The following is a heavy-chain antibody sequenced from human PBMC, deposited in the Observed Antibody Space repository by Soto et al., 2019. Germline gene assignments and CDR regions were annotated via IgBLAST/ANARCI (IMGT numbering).Heavy chain of an antibody. Sequence: QVQLQQWGAGLLKPSETLSLTCAVYGGSFSGYYWSWIRQPPGKGLEWIGEIDHGGSTNYNPSLESRVTISFDTSRNQFSLKQKSVTAADTAVYFCARVGGYSYHLYGMDVWGQGTTVTVSS. V-gene: IGHV4-34*01. CDR2: IDHGGST. CDR3: ARVGGYSYHLYGMDV. J-gene: IGHJ6*02. CDR1: GGSFSGYY. D-gene: IGHD5-18*01.